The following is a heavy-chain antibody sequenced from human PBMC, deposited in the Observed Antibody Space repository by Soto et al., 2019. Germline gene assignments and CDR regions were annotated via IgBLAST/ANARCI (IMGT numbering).Heavy chain of an antibody. CDR2: INPNSGGT. CDR3: AREHWDGHYGMDV. V-gene: IGHV1-2*04. J-gene: IGHJ6*02. D-gene: IGHD7-27*01. CDR1: GYTFTGYY. Sequence: QGQLVPSGAEVKKPGASVKVSCKASGYTFTGYYMHWVRQAPGQGLEWMGWINPNSGGTNYAQKFQGWVTMTRDTSISTAYMERSRLRSDDPAVYYCAREHWDGHYGMDVWGQGPTVTVSS.